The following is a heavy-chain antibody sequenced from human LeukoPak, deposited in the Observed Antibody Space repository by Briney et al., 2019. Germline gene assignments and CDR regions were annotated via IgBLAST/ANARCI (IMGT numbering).Heavy chain of an antibody. V-gene: IGHV1-18*01. CDR3: ARRQELELPRYYYYGMDV. Sequence: ASVKVSCKASGYTFTSYDINLVRQATGQGLEWMGWISAYNGNTNYAQKLQGRVTMTTDTSTSTAYMELRSLRSDDTAVYYCARRQELELPRYYYYGMDVWGQGTTVTVSS. CDR1: GYTFTSYD. CDR2: ISAYNGNT. J-gene: IGHJ6*02. D-gene: IGHD1-7*01.